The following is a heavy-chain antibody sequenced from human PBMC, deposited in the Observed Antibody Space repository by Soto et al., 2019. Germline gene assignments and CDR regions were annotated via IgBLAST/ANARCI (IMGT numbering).Heavy chain of an antibody. D-gene: IGHD2-2*01. CDR2: ISSSSSYI. CDR1: GFTFSSYS. J-gene: IGHJ2*01. CDR3: ASGCSSTSCYNWYFDL. V-gene: IGHV3-21*01. Sequence: EVQLVESGGGLVKPGGSLRLSCAASGFTFSSYSMNWVRQAPGKGLEWVSSISSSSSYIYYADSVKGRFTISRDNAKNSLYLQMNSLRAEDTAVYYCASGCSSTSCYNWYFDLWGRGTLVTVSS.